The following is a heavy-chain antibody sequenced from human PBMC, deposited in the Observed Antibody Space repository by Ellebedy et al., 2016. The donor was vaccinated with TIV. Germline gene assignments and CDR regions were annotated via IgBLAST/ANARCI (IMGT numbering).Heavy chain of an antibody. V-gene: IGHV1-69*13. Sequence: SVKVSXKASGGTFSSYAISWVRQAPGQGLEWMGGIIPIFGTANYAQKFQGRVTITADESTSTAYMELSSLRSEDTAVYYCARDHYCSGGSCYLNYFDYWGQGTLVTVSS. CDR2: IIPIFGTA. CDR3: ARDHYCSGGSCYLNYFDY. CDR1: GGTFSSYA. J-gene: IGHJ4*02. D-gene: IGHD2-15*01.